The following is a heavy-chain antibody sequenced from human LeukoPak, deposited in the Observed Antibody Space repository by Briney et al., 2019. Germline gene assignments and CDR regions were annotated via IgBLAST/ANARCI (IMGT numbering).Heavy chain of an antibody. CDR2: ISTDASST. CDR3: TGHHQAYSRTY. V-gene: IGHV3-74*01. D-gene: IGHD4-11*01. CDR1: GFTFSSYW. Sequence: GGSLRLSCAGSGFTFSSYWMHWVRQAPGKGLVWVSRISTDASSTTYADSVKGRFTISRDNAKDTLYLQMNSLRAEDTAVYYCTGHHQAYSRTYWGQGPLVTVSS. J-gene: IGHJ4*02.